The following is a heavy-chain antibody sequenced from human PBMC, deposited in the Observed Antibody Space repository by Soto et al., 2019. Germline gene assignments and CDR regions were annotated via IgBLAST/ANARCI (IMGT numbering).Heavy chain of an antibody. CDR1: GVSISSEDYY. CDR3: ASGKGADGSQYFDF. J-gene: IGHJ4*02. Sequence: SETLSLTCTVSGVSISSEDYYWTWIRQPPGKGLEWVGYIHYSGSTYYNASLKSRVTISIDTSKSQFSLRLNSVTAADTAVYFCASGKGADGSQYFDFWGQGTLVTVSS. D-gene: IGHD1-26*01. CDR2: IHYSGST. V-gene: IGHV4-30-4*01.